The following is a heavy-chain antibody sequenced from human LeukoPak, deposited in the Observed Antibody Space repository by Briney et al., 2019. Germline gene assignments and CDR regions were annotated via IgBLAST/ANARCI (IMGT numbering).Heavy chain of an antibody. D-gene: IGHD6-13*01. CDR3: ARSYSSSWYGGGYFDY. CDR1: GCTFTSYD. Sequence: ASVKVSCKASGCTFTSYDINWVRQATGQGLEWMGWMNPNSGNTGYAQKFQGRVTMTRDTSISTAYMELSRLRSDDTAVYYCARSYSSSWYGGGYFDYWGQGTLVTVSS. V-gene: IGHV1-8*01. J-gene: IGHJ4*02. CDR2: MNPNSGNT.